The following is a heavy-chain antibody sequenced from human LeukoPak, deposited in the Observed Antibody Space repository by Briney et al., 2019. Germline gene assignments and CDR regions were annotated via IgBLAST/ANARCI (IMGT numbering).Heavy chain of an antibody. V-gene: IGHV3-30*15. CDR2: TSYDGNKK. Sequence: GRSLRLSCAASGFTLTYYATHWVRQAPGKGLEWVAVTSYDGNKKYYADSVKGRFTISRDSSKNTLYLQMSSLRAEDTAAYYCARSSYDYGGIEGPFDYWGQGTLVTVSS. D-gene: IGHD4-23*01. J-gene: IGHJ4*02. CDR1: GFTLTYYA. CDR3: ARSSYDYGGIEGPFDY.